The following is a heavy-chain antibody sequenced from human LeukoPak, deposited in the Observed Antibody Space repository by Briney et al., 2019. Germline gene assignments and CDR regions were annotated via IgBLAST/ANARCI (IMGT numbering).Heavy chain of an antibody. J-gene: IGHJ4*02. D-gene: IGHD3-10*01. CDR3: ARDYGSGSYSPDY. Sequence: GRSLRLSCAASGFTFSSYGMHWVRQAPGKGLEWVAVIWYDGSNKYYADSVKGRFTISRDNSKNTLYLQMNSLRAEDTAVYYCARDYGSGSYSPDYWGQGTLVPVSS. V-gene: IGHV3-33*01. CDR2: IWYDGSNK. CDR1: GFTFSSYG.